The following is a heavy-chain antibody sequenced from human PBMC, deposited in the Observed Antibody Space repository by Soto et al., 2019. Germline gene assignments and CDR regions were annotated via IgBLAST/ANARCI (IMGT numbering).Heavy chain of an antibody. D-gene: IGHD4-17*01. V-gene: IGHV4-31*03. CDR3: ARVNRAYGDYLTYLDY. Sequence: SETLSLTCTVSGGSISSGGYYWSWIRQHPGKGLEWIGYIYYSGSTYYNPSLKIRVTISVDTSKNQFSLKLSSVTAADTAVYYCARVNRAYGDYLTYLDYWGQGTLVTVSS. J-gene: IGHJ4*02. CDR1: GGSISSGGYY. CDR2: IYYSGST.